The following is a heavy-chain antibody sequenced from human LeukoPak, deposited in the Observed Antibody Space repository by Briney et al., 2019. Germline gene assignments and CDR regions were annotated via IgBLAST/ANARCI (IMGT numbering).Heavy chain of an antibody. CDR3: AQGAVVRGARSSNY. D-gene: IGHD3-10*01. CDR1: GFTFSTYG. Sequence: GGSLRLSCAASGFTFSTYGMSWLRQAPGKGLEWVSAISGSGGSTYYADSVKGRFTISRDNSKNTLYLQMNSLRAEDTAVYYCAQGAVVRGARSSNYWGQGTLVTVSS. V-gene: IGHV3-23*01. J-gene: IGHJ4*02. CDR2: ISGSGGST.